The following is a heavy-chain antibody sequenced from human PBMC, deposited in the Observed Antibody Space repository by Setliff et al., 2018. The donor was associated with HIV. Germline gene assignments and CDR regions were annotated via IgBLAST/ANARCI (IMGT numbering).Heavy chain of an antibody. Sequence: ASLPFSCKATEYMILAYKMNWVRQAPGQGLEWIGRISPNNGVAEYAPKFQGRVIMTLDTSISTAYLEIPRLTSDDAAVYYCARPRVFDSFDVWGQGTMVTVSS. V-gene: IGHV1-2*06. J-gene: IGHJ3*01. CDR2: ISPNNGVA. CDR3: ARPRVFDSFDV. CDR1: EYMILAYK.